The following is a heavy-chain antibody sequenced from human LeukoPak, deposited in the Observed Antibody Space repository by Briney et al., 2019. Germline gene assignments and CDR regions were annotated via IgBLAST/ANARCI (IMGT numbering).Heavy chain of an antibody. Sequence: PSETLSLTCSVAGASIRSTIHYWGWIRQPPGKGLDGIGVSYYDGNTYHTPYLRRRVTLQQATSKNLFSLRLSSVTAADTAVYYCARGAQTDAFDVWGQGTMVSVS. CDR1: GASIRSTIHY. CDR2: SYYDGNT. J-gene: IGHJ3*01. CDR3: ARGAQTDAFDV. V-gene: IGHV4-39*07.